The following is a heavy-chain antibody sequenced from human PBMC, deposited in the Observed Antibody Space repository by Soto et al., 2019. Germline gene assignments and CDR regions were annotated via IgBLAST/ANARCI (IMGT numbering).Heavy chain of an antibody. CDR2: ISYDGSNK. D-gene: IGHD6-19*01. J-gene: IGHJ4*02. V-gene: IGHV3-30*18. Sequence: QVQLVESGGGVVQPGRSLRLSCAASGFTFSSYGMHWVRQAPGKGLEWVAVISYDGSNKYYADSVKGRFTISRDNSKNTLYLQMNSLRAEATAVYYCAKEGGPGYSSGWYISYFDYWGQGTLVTVSS. CDR3: AKEGGPGYSSGWYISYFDY. CDR1: GFTFSSYG.